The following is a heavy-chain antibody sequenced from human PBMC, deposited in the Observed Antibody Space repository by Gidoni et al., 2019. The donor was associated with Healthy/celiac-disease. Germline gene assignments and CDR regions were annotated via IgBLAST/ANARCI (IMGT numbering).Heavy chain of an antibody. CDR2: ISYDGSNK. CDR3: ARSVDTAMVKVDY. V-gene: IGHV3-30-3*01. D-gene: IGHD5-18*01. CDR1: GFTFSSYA. Sequence: QVQLVESGGGLVQPGRSLRLSCSASGFTFSSYAMHWVRQAPGKGLEWVAVISYDGSNKYYADSVKGRFTISRDNSKNTLYLQMNSLRAEDTAVYYCARSVDTAMVKVDYWGQGTLVTVSS. J-gene: IGHJ4*02.